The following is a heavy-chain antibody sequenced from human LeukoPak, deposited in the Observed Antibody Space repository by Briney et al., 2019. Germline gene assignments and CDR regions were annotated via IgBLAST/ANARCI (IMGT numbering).Heavy chain of an antibody. J-gene: IGHJ4*02. CDR2: ISSRSSYI. V-gene: IGHV3-21*01. CDR1: GFTFSSYS. Sequence: PGGSQRLSCAASGFTFSSYSMNWLRQTPGKGLEWVSSISSRSSYIYYGDSVKGRFTISRDNAKSSLFLQMNSLRAEDTAIYYCARDDFGGDFDFWGQGTLVTVSS. D-gene: IGHD4-23*01. CDR3: ARDDFGGDFDF.